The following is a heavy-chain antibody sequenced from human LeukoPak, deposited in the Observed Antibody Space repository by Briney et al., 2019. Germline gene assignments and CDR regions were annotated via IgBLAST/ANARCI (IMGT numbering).Heavy chain of an antibody. Sequence: SGPTLVNPTQTLTLTCTFSGFSLSTSGVGVGWIRQPPGKALEWLALTYWNDDKRYSPSLKSRLTITKDTSKNQVVLTMTNMDPVDTATYYCAHRLGSTWDIDYWGQGTLVTVSS. J-gene: IGHJ4*02. D-gene: IGHD6-13*01. CDR2: TYWNDDK. V-gene: IGHV2-5*01. CDR3: AHRLGSTWDIDY. CDR1: GFSLSTSGVG.